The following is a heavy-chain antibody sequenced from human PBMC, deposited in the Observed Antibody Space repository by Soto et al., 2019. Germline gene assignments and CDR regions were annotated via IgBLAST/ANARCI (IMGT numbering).Heavy chain of an antibody. J-gene: IGHJ6*02. V-gene: IGHV1-18*01. Sequence: ASVKVSCKASGYTFTSYGISWVRQAPGQGLEWMGWISAYNGNTNYAQKLQGRVTMTTDTSTSTAYMELRSLRSDDTAVYYCARSPPPDYDFWSGPAGMDVWGQGTTVTVSS. CDR1: GYTFTSYG. CDR3: ARSPPPDYDFWSGPAGMDV. CDR2: ISAYNGNT. D-gene: IGHD3-3*01.